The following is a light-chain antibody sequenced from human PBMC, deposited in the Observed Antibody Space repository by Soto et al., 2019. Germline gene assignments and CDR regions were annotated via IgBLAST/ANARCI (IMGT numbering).Light chain of an antibody. CDR3: QSSDSSLSGSVV. CDR2: GNS. Sequence: QSVLTQPPSVSGAPGQRVTISCTGSSSNIGAGYDVHWYQQLPGTAPKLLIYGNSNRPSGVPDRVSGSKYGTSASLAITGLQAEDEADYYSQSSDSSLSGSVVFGGGTKLTGL. J-gene: IGLJ2*01. V-gene: IGLV1-40*01. CDR1: SSNIGAGYD.